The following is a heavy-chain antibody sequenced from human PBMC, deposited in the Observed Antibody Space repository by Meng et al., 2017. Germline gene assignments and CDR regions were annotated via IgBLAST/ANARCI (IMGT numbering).Heavy chain of an antibody. J-gene: IGHJ4*02. CDR3: ARATVTTLGLDY. Sequence: GESLKISCAASGFTFSSYAMHWVRQAPGKGLEWVAVISYDGSNKYYADSVKGRFTISRDNSKNTLYLQMNSLRVEDTAVYYCARATVTTLGLDYWGQGTLVTVSS. CDR1: GFTFSSYA. D-gene: IGHD4-17*01. V-gene: IGHV3-30*04. CDR2: ISYDGSNK.